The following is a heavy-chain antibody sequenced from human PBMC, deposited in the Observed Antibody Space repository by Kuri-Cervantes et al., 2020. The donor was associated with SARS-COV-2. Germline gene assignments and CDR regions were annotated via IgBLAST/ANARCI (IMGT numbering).Heavy chain of an antibody. CDR1: GYTFPSYG. D-gene: IGHD3-3*01. CDR3: ARDRKVRILGSGYPYYYYYGMDV. Sequence: ASVKVSCKASGYTFPSYGISWVRQAPGQGLEWMGWISAYNGNTNYAQKLQGRVTMTTDTSTSTAYMELRSLRSDDTAVYYCARDRKVRILGSGYPYYYYYGMDVWGQGTTVTVSS. CDR2: ISAYNGNT. J-gene: IGHJ6*02. V-gene: IGHV1-18*04.